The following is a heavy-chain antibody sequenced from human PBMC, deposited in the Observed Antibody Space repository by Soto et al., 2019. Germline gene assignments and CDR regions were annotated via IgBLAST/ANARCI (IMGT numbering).Heavy chain of an antibody. Sequence: QVQLQQWGAGLLKPSETLSLTCAVYGGSFSGYYWSWIRQPPGKGLEWIGEINHSGSTNYNPSLKSRVTISVDTYKNQFSLKLRAVTAADTAVYYCARHYSRSWRGNWFDPWGQGTLVTVSS. CDR2: INHSGST. J-gene: IGHJ5*02. D-gene: IGHD6-13*01. CDR1: GGSFSGYY. CDR3: ARHYSRSWRGNWFDP. V-gene: IGHV4-34*01.